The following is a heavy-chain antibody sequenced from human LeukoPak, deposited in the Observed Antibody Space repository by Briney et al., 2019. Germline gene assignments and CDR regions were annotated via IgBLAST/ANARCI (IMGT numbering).Heavy chain of an antibody. V-gene: IGHV3-64*01. CDR2: IGYAGPVK. CDR1: GIPFSHYA. D-gene: IGHD2-15*01. J-gene: IGHJ5*02. CDR3: ARDSLNCSGGSCLNWFDP. Sequence: GGSLRLSCAASGIPFSHYAMHWVRQAPGKGLEFVAAIGYAGPVKFYASSVKGRFTISRDNSKNTLYLQMNSLRAEDTAVYYCARDSLNCSGGSCLNWFDPWGQGTLVTVSS.